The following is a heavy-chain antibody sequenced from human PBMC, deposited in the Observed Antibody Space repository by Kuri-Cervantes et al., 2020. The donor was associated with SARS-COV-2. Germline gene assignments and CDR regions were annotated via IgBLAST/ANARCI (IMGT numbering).Heavy chain of an antibody. J-gene: IGHJ6*03. D-gene: IGHD6-19*01. V-gene: IGHV4-34*01. Sequence: SETLSLTCAVYGGSFSDYYWSWIRQPPGKGLEWIGEINQSGSTNYNPSLKSRVTTSVDTSKNQFSLKLSSVTAADTAVYYCARGRYSSYYYYYMDVWGKGTTVTVSS. CDR3: ARGRYSSYYYYYMDV. CDR1: GGSFSDYY. CDR2: INQSGST.